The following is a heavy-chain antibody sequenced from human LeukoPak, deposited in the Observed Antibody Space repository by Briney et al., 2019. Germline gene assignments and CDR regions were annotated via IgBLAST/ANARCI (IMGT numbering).Heavy chain of an antibody. CDR2: IYYSGST. D-gene: IGHD3-10*01. Sequence: SETLSLTCTVSGASVNSGSYYLSWIRQSPGKGLEWIGYIYYSGSTNYSPSFKSRVTVSLDTSKKQFSLKLTSVTAADAAVYYCAAVYGSGSRKVEYWGQGTLVTVSS. CDR3: AAVYGSGSRKVEY. V-gene: IGHV4-61*01. J-gene: IGHJ4*02. CDR1: GASVNSGSYY.